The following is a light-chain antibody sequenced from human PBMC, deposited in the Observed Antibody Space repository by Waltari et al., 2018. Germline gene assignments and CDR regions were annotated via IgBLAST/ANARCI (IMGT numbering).Light chain of an antibody. CDR3: CSYAGTITPWV. V-gene: IGLV2-23*02. J-gene: IGLJ3*02. Sequence: QSALTQSASVSGSPGPSLTISCIGTSSDIGRYSLVSWYQQHPGKAPKLIIYEVNNRPSGVSNRFSGSKSGNTASLTISGLQAEDEADYYCCSYAGTITPWVFGGGTKLTVL. CDR1: SSDIGRYSL. CDR2: EVN.